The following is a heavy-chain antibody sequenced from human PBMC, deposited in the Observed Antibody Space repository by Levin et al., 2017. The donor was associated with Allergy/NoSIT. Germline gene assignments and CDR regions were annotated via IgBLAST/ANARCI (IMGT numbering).Heavy chain of an antibody. J-gene: IGHJ5*02. D-gene: IGHD2-2*01. V-gene: IGHV3-74*01. CDR2: INTDGSST. CDR1: GFTFSRFW. CDR3: ARDGRYCSSVGCYPFNWFDP. Sequence: GESLKISCAASGFTFSRFWIHWVRQAPGKGLVWVARINTDGSSTSYADSVKGRFTISRDNAKNTLYLQMNSLRAEDTAIYYCARDGRYCSSVGCYPFNWFDPWGQGTLVTVSS.